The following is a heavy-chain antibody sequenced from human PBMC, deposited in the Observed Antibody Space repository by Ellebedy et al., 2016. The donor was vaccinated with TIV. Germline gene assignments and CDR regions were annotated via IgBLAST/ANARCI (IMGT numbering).Heavy chain of an antibody. CDR1: GFTFSSYA. D-gene: IGHD3-10*01. CDR2: ISYDGSNK. CDR3: ARDRGIWFGDYGMDV. V-gene: IGHV3-30-3*01. Sequence: GGSLRLSXAASGFTFSSYAMHWVRQAPGKGLEWVAVISYDGSNKYYADSVKGRFTISRDNSKNTLYLQMNSLRAEDTAVYYCARDRGIWFGDYGMDVWGQGTTVTVSS. J-gene: IGHJ6*02.